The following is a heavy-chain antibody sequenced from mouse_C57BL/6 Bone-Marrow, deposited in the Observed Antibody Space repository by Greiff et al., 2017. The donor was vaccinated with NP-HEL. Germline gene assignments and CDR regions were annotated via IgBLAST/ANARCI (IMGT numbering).Heavy chain of an antibody. CDR1: GFTFSDYY. J-gene: IGHJ4*01. Sequence: EVKLVESEGGLVQPGSSMKLSCTASGFTFSDYYMAWVRQVPEKGLEWVANINYDGSSTYYLDSLKSRFIISRDNAKNILYLQMSSLKSEDTATYYCAREGDWDGYYAMDYWGQGTSVTVSS. CDR2: INYDGSST. CDR3: AREGDWDGYYAMDY. D-gene: IGHD4-1*01. V-gene: IGHV5-16*01.